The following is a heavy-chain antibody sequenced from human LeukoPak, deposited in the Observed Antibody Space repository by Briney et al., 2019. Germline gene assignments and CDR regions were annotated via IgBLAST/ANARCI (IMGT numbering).Heavy chain of an antibody. CDR2: IYYSGST. Sequence: SETLSLTCTVSGGSISSSSYYWGWIRQPPGKGLGWIGSIYYSGSTYYNPSLKSRVTISVDTSKNQFSLKLSSVTAADTAVYYCARHSSTNYGGYFDYWGQRTLVTVSS. CDR1: GGSISSSSYY. CDR3: ARHSSTNYGGYFDY. V-gene: IGHV4-39*01. D-gene: IGHD6-13*01. J-gene: IGHJ4*02.